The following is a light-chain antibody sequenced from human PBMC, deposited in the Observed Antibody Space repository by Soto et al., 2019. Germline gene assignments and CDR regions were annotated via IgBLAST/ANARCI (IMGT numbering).Light chain of an antibody. Sequence: DIQMTQSPSTLSVSVGDTVTISCRANQSISEFLAWYQQKPGKAPKLLIYKASTLKSGVPSRFSGSGSGTEFTLTISSLQPDDFATYYCQQYNSYSRTFGQGTKVDIK. CDR1: QSISEF. CDR3: QQYNSYSRT. V-gene: IGKV1-5*03. J-gene: IGKJ1*01. CDR2: KAS.